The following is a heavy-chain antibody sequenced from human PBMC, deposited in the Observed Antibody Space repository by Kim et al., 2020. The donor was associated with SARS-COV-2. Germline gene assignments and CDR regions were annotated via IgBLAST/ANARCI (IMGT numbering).Heavy chain of an antibody. CDR3: AYCSSTSCYEGGLYFQH. Sequence: GSISSSSYYWGWIRQPPGKGLEWIGSIYYSGSTYYNPSLKSRVTISVDTSKNQFSLKLSSVTAADTAVYYCAYCSSTSCYEGGLYFQHWVQG. CDR1: GSISSSSYY. J-gene: IGHJ1*01. D-gene: IGHD2-2*01. CDR2: IYYSGST. V-gene: IGHV4-39*01.